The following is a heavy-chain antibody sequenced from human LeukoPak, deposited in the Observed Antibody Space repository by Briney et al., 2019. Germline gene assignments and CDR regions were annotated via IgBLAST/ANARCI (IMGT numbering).Heavy chain of an antibody. D-gene: IGHD3-22*01. Sequence: PSETLSLTCAVYGGSFSGYYWSWIRQPPGKGLEWIGEINHSGSTNYNPSLKSRVTISVDTSKNQFSLKLGSVTAADTAVYYCARVGYYDSSGYYTTTHWFDPWGQGTLVTVSS. V-gene: IGHV4-34*01. CDR1: GGSFSGYY. J-gene: IGHJ5*02. CDR3: ARVGYYDSSGYYTTTHWFDP. CDR2: INHSGST.